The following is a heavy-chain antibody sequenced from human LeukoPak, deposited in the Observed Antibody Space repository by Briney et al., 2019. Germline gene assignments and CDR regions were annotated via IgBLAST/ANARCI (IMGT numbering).Heavy chain of an antibody. V-gene: IGHV3-30*04. J-gene: IGHJ4*02. CDR1: GFTFSKYA. D-gene: IGHD3-22*01. Sequence: GGSLRLSCAASGFTFSKYAMNWVRQAPGKGLEWVASILYDGNEKYYADSVKGRFTISRDNAKNSLYLQMNSLRAEDTAVYYCAREWLRGPLDYWGQGTLVTVSS. CDR3: AREWLRGPLDY. CDR2: ILYDGNEK.